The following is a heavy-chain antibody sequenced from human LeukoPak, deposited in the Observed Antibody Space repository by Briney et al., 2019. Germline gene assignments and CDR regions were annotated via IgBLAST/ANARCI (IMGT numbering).Heavy chain of an antibody. CDR3: ARVSGTLGFDR. V-gene: IGHV4-31*03. J-gene: IGHJ5*02. CDR1: GGSISSGGHH. D-gene: IGHD3-10*01. CDR2: IYYSGST. Sequence: SQTLSLTCIVSGGSISSGGHHWSWIRQHPGKGLEWIGYIYYSGSTYYNPSLKSRVTISVDTSYNQFSLRLSSVTAADTAVYYCARVSGTLGFDRWGQGILVTVCS.